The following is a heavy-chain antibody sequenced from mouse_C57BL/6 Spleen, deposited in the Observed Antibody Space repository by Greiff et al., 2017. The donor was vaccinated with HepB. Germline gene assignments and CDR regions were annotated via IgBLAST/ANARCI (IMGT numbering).Heavy chain of an antibody. D-gene: IGHD1-1*01. V-gene: IGHV2-6-1*01. J-gene: IGHJ1*03. CDR3: ARHNYGSSYWYFDV. CDR2: IWSDGST. CDR1: GFSSTSYG. Sequence: VKLMESGPGLVAPSQSLSITCTVSGFSSTSYGVHWVRQPPGKGLEWLVVIWSDGSTTYNSALKSRLSISKDNSKSQVFLKMNSLQTDDTAMYYCARHNYGSSYWYFDVWGTGTTVTVSS.